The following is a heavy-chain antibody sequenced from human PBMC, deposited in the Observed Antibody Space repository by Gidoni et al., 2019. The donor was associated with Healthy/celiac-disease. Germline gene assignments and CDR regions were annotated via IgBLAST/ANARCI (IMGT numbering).Heavy chain of an antibody. J-gene: IGHJ3*02. CDR2: IYSGGST. CDR1: GFTVSSNY. CDR3: ARERMDSSGFDAFDI. V-gene: IGHV3-53*02. D-gene: IGHD3-22*01. Sequence: EVQLVETGGGLIQPGGSLRLSCAASGFTVSSNYMSWVRQAPGKGLEWVSVIYSGGSTYYADSVKGRFTISRDNSKNTLYLQMNSLRAEDTAVYYCARERMDSSGFDAFDIWGQGTMVTVSS.